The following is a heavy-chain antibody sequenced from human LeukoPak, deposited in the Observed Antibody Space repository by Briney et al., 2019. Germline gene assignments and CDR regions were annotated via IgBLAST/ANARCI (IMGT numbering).Heavy chain of an antibody. D-gene: IGHD3-22*01. CDR1: GFTFSSYW. CDR2: INSDGSST. V-gene: IGHV3-74*01. CDR3: ARAPLDSSGYYYHSQNWYFDL. J-gene: IGHJ2*01. Sequence: PGGSLRLSCAASGFTFSSYWMHWVRHAPGKGLVWVSRINSDGSSTSYADSVKGRFTISRDNAKNTLYLQMNSLRAEDTAVYYCARAPLDSSGYYYHSQNWYFDLWGRGTLVTVSS.